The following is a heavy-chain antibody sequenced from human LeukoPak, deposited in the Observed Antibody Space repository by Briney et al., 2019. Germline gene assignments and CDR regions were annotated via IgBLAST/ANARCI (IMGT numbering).Heavy chain of an antibody. CDR3: TRHKATVTNNSYYYYYGMDV. CDR1: GYSFTSYW. V-gene: IGHV5-51*01. CDR2: TYPGDSDT. Sequence: GESLKISCKGSGYSFTSYWIGWVRQMPGKGLEWMGITYPGDSDTRYSPSFQGQVTISADKSISTAYLQWSSLKASDTAMYYCTRHKATVTNNSYYYYYGMDVWGQGTTVTVSS. D-gene: IGHD4-17*01. J-gene: IGHJ6*02.